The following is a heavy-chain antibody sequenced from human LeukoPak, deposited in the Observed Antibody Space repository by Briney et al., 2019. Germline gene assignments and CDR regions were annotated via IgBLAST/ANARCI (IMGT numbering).Heavy chain of an antibody. CDR3: AKYIIAARGKWFDP. V-gene: IGHV1-2*02. J-gene: IGHJ5*02. Sequence: ASVTVSCKASGFTFSSYAIHWVRQAPAQGLEWMGWITPGDYTNYPQKFQGRVAITCDTSFTTSYMDLSRLTSDDTAVYFCAKYIIAARGKWFDPWGQGTLVTVSS. CDR2: ITPGDYT. CDR1: GFTFSSYA. D-gene: IGHD6-6*01.